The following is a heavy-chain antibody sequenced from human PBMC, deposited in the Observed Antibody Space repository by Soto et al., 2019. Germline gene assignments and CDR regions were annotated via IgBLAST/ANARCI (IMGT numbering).Heavy chain of an antibody. Sequence: QVQLVLSGAEEKKPGASVTVSCTASGYTFSSYAIHWVRQAPGQGLEWMGWINPGNANTKNSQKFQGRVTITSDTSASTAYMELSSLTSEDTAVYYCARVDGAYWGQGTLVTVST. CDR1: GYTFSSYA. CDR3: ARVDGAY. J-gene: IGHJ4*02. D-gene: IGHD2-2*03. V-gene: IGHV1-3*05. CDR2: INPGNANT.